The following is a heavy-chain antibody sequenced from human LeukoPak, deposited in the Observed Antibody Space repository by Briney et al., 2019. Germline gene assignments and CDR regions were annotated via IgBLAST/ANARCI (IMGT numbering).Heavy chain of an antibody. CDR3: ARVSGWYGGDY. D-gene: IGHD6-19*01. J-gene: IGHJ4*02. V-gene: IGHV3-21*01. CDR1: GFTFRSYE. CDR2: ISSSSYI. Sequence: GGSLRLSCEDSGFTFRSYEMNWVRQAPGKGLEWVSSISSSSYIYYADSVKGRFTISRDNAKNSLYLQMNSLRAEDTAVYYCARVSGWYGGDYWGQGTLVTVSS.